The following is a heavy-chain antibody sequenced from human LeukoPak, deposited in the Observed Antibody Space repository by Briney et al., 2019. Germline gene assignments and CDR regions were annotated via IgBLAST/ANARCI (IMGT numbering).Heavy chain of an antibody. V-gene: IGHV3-30-3*01. CDR3: ATAQPPRTATLGY. Sequence: GGSLRLSCAASRFTFSTYASHWVRQTPGMGLQWVAVISNDGNNKYYADSVKGRFTISRDNSKNMLYLQMNSLRGEDTAVYYCATAQPPRTATLGYWGQGTLVTVSS. CDR1: RFTFSTYA. D-gene: IGHD2-2*01. CDR2: ISNDGNNK. J-gene: IGHJ4*02.